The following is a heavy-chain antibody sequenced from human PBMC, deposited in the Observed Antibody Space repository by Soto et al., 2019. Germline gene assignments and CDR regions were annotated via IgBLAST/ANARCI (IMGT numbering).Heavy chain of an antibody. CDR1: GGPISSYY. CDR3: ARGSVFGYLGWFD. V-gene: IGHV4-59*01. CDR2: IYNSANT. Sequence: PSETLSLTCTVSGGPISSYYWSWIRQPPGKGLEWIGYIYNSANTNYNPSLKSRVTISVDTSKNQFSLKLISVTTADTAVYYCARGSVFGYLGWFDWGQGTLVTVSS. D-gene: IGHD3-3*01. J-gene: IGHJ4*02.